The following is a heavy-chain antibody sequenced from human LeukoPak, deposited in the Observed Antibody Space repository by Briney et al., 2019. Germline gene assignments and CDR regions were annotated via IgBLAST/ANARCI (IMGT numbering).Heavy chain of an antibody. J-gene: IGHJ3*02. D-gene: IGHD1-7*01. CDR1: GFTFISYS. CDR2: ITSSSSYI. Sequence: GGSLRLSCAASGFTFISYSMNSVRQAPGKGLGWVSSITSSSSYIYYADSVKGRFTISRDNAKNSLYLQMNSLGDEDTAVYYCASGRNVGITGTTGAFDIWGQGTMVTVSS. V-gene: IGHV3-21*01. CDR3: ASGRNVGITGTTGAFDI.